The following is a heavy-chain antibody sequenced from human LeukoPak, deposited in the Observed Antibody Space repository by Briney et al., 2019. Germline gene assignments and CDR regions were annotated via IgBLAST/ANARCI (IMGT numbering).Heavy chain of an antibody. CDR1: GFTFSSYG. CDR2: ISGSGGST. J-gene: IGHJ4*02. Sequence: GGSLRLSCAASGFTFSSYGMSWVRQAPGKGLEWVSAISGSGGSTYYADSVKGRFTISRDNSKNTLYLQMNSLRAEDTAVYYCAKVGGGMLSGYSYGYGDYWGQGTLVTVSS. D-gene: IGHD5-18*01. CDR3: AKVGGGMLSGYSYGYGDY. V-gene: IGHV3-23*01.